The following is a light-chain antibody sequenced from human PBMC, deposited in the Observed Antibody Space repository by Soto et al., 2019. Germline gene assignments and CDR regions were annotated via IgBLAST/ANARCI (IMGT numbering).Light chain of an antibody. CDR2: GAS. CDR3: QHYDTWPFT. Sequence: EIVMTQSPATLSVSPGERATLSCRASQSVSSNLAWYQQKPGQAPTLLIYGASARATGIPARFSGSGSGTEFTLTISSLQSEDFAVYYYQHYDTWPFTFGQGNKLEIK. J-gene: IGKJ2*01. V-gene: IGKV3-15*01. CDR1: QSVSSN.